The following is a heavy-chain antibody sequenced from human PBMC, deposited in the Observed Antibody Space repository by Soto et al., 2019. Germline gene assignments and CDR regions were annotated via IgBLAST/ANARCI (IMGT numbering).Heavy chain of an antibody. V-gene: IGHV3-53*01. Sequence: EVQLVESGGGLIQPGGSLRLSCAASGFTVSSNYMSWVRQAPGKGLEWVSVFYSGGSTYYADSVKGRFTISRDNSKNTLYFQMNSLRAEDTAVYYCARDLREYGMDVWGQGTTVTVSS. CDR1: GFTVSSNY. J-gene: IGHJ6*02. CDR2: FYSGGST. CDR3: ARDLREYGMDV.